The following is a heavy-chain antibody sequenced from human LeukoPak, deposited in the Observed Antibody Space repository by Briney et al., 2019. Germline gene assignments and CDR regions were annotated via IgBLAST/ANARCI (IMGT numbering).Heavy chain of an antibody. D-gene: IGHD1-26*01. J-gene: IGHJ4*02. CDR2: IIGSGDTT. V-gene: IGHV3-23*01. CDR3: ARDSNSGSPDY. CDR1: GFTFSGYA. Sequence: GGSLRLSCAASGFTFSGYAMSWVRQAPGKGLEWVSAIIGSGDTTYYAASVKGRLTISRDNSKNTLYLQMNSLRAEDTAVYYCARDSNSGSPDYWGQGTLVTVSS.